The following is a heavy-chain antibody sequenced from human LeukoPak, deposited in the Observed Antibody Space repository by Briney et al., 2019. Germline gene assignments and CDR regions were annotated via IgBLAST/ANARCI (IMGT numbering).Heavy chain of an antibody. J-gene: IGHJ5*02. V-gene: IGHV1-2*02. D-gene: IGHD6-13*01. CDR2: INPNSGGT. CDR3: ARDRSLERLVLGFRNWFDP. Sequence: ASVKVSCKASGYTFTGYYMHWVRQAPGQGLEWMGWINPNSGGTNYAQKFQGRVTMTRDTSISTAYMELSRLRSDDTAVYYCARDRSLERLVLGFRNWFDPWGQGTLVTVSS. CDR1: GYTFTGYY.